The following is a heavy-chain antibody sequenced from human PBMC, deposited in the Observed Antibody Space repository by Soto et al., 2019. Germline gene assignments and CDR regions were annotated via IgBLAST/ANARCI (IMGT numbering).Heavy chain of an antibody. J-gene: IGHJ4*02. Sequence: LRLSCTASGFTFSSYAMTWVRQAPGEGLEWVSAVSGSSGSTHYTDSVKGRFTISRDNSKNTLYLQINSLRAEDTAVYYCAKGTSYYYDTGAYYVHWGQGTLVTVSS. V-gene: IGHV3-23*01. CDR1: GFTFSSYA. CDR2: VSGSSGST. D-gene: IGHD3-22*01. CDR3: AKGTSYYYDTGAYYVH.